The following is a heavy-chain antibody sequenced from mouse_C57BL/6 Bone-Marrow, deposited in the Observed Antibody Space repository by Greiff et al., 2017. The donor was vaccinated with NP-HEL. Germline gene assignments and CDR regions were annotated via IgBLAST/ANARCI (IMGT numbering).Heavy chain of an antibody. D-gene: IGHD2-2*01. J-gene: IGHJ1*03. Sequence: QVQLQQPGTDLVKPGTSVKLSCESSGYTFSSYCMHWVKQRPGQGLEWIGNINPSNGGTNYNEKVKSKATLTVDKASSTAYLQLSSLTSDDSEVYYCERGGRWIRRGYWYFDIGDTGHTVSV. CDR3: ERGGRWIRRGYWYFDI. V-gene: IGHV1-53*01. CDR1: GYTFSSYC. CDR2: INPSNGGT.